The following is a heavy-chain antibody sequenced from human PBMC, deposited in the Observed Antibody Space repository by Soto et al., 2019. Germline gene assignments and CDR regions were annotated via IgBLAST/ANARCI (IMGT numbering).Heavy chain of an antibody. V-gene: IGHV3-21*01. CDR2: ISSSSSYI. Sequence: GGSLRLSCAASGFTFSSSDMNWVRQAPGKGLEWVSFISSSSSYIYHADSVKGRFTISRDNAKKSLSLQMNSLRAEDTAVYYCARAVLREYYYYYMDVWGKGTTVTVSS. J-gene: IGHJ6*03. CDR3: ARAVLREYYYYYMDV. CDR1: GFTFSSSD.